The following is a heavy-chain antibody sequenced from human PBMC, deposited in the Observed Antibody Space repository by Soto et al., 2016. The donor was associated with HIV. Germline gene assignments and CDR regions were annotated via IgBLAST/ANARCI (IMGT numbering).Heavy chain of an antibody. CDR2: IGGSGGSI. D-gene: IGHD2-15*01. Sequence: DVELLESGGTLVQPGGSLRISCEASGFTFDSYTMNWVRQAPGKGLEWVSGIGGSGGSIYYGDSVTGRFTISRDNSKNTLYLQMNSLGVEDTAVYYCARARYCSGGSCYLDYVGQGTLVAVSS. CDR1: GFTFDSYT. V-gene: IGHV3-23*01. J-gene: IGHJ4*02. CDR3: ARARYCSGGSCYLDY.